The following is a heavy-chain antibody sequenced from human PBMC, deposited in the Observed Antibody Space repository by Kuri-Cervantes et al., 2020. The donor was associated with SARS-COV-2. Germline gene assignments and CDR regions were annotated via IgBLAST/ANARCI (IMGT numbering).Heavy chain of an antibody. CDR2: IYYSGST. Sequence: SETLSLTCTVSGDSITNYYLTWIRQPPGQGLEWIGSIYYSGSTYYNPSLNSRVTISVDASKNQFSLKLTSVTAADTAVYYCVRVDCSAGTCYRRSFDYWGRGTLVTVSS. V-gene: IGHV4-39*01. J-gene: IGHJ4*02. D-gene: IGHD2-15*01. CDR3: VRVDCSAGTCYRRSFDY. CDR1: GDSITNYY.